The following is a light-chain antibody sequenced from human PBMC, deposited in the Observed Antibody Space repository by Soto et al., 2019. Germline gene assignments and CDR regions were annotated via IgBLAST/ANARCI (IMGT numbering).Light chain of an antibody. CDR2: DTS. V-gene: IGKV3-20*01. CDR3: QQHGTSEII. Sequence: EIVLTQSPGTLSLSPGERATLSCRASQSLTNSFIAWYQQKPGQAPRLLIYDTSSRATGIPDRFSGSGSGTDFTLTISRLEPEDFAVFFCQQHGTSEIIFGQGTRLEIK. J-gene: IGKJ5*01. CDR1: QSLTNSF.